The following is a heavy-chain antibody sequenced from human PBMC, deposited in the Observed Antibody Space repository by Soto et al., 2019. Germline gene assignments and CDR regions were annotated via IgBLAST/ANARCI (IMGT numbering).Heavy chain of an antibody. CDR1: GGSFSGYY. D-gene: IGHD3-10*01. CDR2: INHSGST. CDR3: ARYSYYGSGSFT. V-gene: IGHV4-34*01. Sequence: SETLSLTCAVYGGSFSGYYWSWIRQPPGKGLEWIGEINHSGSTNYNPSLKSRVTISVDTSKNQFSLKLSSVTAADTAVYYCARYSYYGSGSFTWGQRTLVTVSS. J-gene: IGHJ5*02.